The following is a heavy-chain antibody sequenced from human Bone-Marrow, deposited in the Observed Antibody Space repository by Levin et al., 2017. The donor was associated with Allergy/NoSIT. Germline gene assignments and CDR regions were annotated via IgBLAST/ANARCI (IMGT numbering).Heavy chain of an antibody. J-gene: IGHJ4*02. CDR2: IHPLASDT. V-gene: IGHV5-51*01. CDR3: ARRGCSTPSCFVSNWGSPFYFLDF. CDR1: GYDFTGYW. Sequence: GGSLRLSCKGFGYDFTGYWIVWVRQMPGKGPEWMGMIHPLASDTKYSPSFQGQVTISADKSTNTAYLQWSRLRASDSAIYYCARRGCSTPSCFVSNWGSPFYFLDFWGQGALVTVSS. D-gene: IGHD2-2*01.